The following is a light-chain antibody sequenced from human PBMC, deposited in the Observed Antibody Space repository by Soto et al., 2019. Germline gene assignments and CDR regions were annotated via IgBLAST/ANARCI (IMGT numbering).Light chain of an antibody. CDR1: QSVNSW. V-gene: IGKV1-5*03. J-gene: IGKJ3*01. CDR2: EAS. Sequence: DIQMTQSPSTLSASVGDRVTITCRASQSVNSWLAWYQQKPGKAPKLLIYEASSLESGVPSRFSGSGSGTEFTLTISSLQPDDFATYSGQQYNSNILTFGPGTKVGVK. CDR3: QQYNSNILT.